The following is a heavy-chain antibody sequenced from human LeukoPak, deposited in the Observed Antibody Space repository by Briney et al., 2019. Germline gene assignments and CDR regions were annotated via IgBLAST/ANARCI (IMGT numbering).Heavy chain of an antibody. D-gene: IGHD3-10*01. Sequence: GGSLRLSCAASGFTFSSYAMTWVRQAPGKGLEWVSVISGSGRSTYYADSVKGRFTISRDNSKNTLYLQMNSLRAEDTAVYYCAKVPPGASGITKYYFDYWGQGTLVTVSS. CDR2: ISGSGRST. CDR3: AKVPPGASGITKYYFDY. V-gene: IGHV3-23*01. J-gene: IGHJ4*02. CDR1: GFTFSSYA.